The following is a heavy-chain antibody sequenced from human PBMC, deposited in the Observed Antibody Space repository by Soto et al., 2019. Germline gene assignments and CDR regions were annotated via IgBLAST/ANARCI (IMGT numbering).Heavy chain of an antibody. J-gene: IGHJ4*02. Sequence: GASVKVSCKASGYTFTSYAMHWVRQAPGQRLEWMGWINAGNGNTKYSQKFQGRVTITRDTSASTAYMELSSLRSEDTAVYYCARGRTQKDSSYDYWGQGTLVTVSS. CDR2: INAGNGNT. D-gene: IGHD3-22*01. V-gene: IGHV1-3*01. CDR3: ARGRTQKDSSYDY. CDR1: GYTFTSYA.